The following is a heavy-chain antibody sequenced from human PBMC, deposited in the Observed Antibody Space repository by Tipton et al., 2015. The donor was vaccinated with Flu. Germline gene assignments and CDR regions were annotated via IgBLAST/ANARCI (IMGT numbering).Heavy chain of an antibody. CDR3: ARGGSPIAVAGTEYFQH. D-gene: IGHD6-19*01. CDR1: GGSVSSGSYY. CDR2: IYYSGST. J-gene: IGHJ1*01. Sequence: TLSLTCTVSGGSVSSGSYYWGWIRQPPGKGLEWIGYIYYSGSTNYNPSLKSRVTISVDTSKNQFSLKLSSVTAADTAVYYCARGGSPIAVAGTEYFQHWGQGTLVTVSS. V-gene: IGHV4-61*01.